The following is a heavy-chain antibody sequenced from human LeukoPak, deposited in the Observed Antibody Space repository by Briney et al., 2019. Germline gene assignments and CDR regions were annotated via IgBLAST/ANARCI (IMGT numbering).Heavy chain of an antibody. D-gene: IGHD6-6*01. Sequence: GGSLRLSCAASGFTFSDYYLTWIRQAPGKGLEWVSSISLSGNSIYYADSVKGRFTISRDNADNSLYLQMNSLRPEDTAVYYCAKERVPDFDYWGQGTLVSVSS. CDR2: ISLSGNSI. CDR3: AKERVPDFDY. J-gene: IGHJ4*02. V-gene: IGHV3-11*01. CDR1: GFTFSDYY.